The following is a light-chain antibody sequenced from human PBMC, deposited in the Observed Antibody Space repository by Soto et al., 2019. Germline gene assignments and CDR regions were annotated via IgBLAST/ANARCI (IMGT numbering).Light chain of an antibody. CDR1: NSNIGANS. V-gene: IGLV1-51*01. Sequence: QSALTQPPSVSAAPGQKVTISCSGSNSNIGANSVSWYQPLPGTAPKVVIYDDDKRPSGIPDRFSGSKSGTSATLDITGLQIGDEADYYCGTWHSTLSVEWVFGGGTKVTVL. CDR2: DDD. J-gene: IGLJ3*02. CDR3: GTWHSTLSVEWV.